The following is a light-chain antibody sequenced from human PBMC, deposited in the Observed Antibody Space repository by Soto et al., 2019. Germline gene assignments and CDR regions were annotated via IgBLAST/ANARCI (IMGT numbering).Light chain of an antibody. V-gene: IGKV3-15*01. CDR2: GAS. CDR3: QQSYSTPIT. Sequence: EILMTQSPATLSLSPGERATLSCRASQSVSSNLAWYKQKPGQAPRLLIYGASTRATGIPARFSGSGSGTEFTLTISSLKSEDFETYYCQQSYSTPITFGQGTRLEIK. J-gene: IGKJ5*01. CDR1: QSVSSN.